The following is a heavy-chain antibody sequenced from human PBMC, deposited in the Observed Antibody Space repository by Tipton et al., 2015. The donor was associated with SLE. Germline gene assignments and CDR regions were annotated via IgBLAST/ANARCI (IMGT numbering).Heavy chain of an antibody. D-gene: IGHD6-19*01. CDR1: GFSFSSYS. Sequence: GSLRLSCAASGFSFSSYSMNWVRQAPGKGLEWRSYISSSSLSIYYADSVRGRFTISRDNAENSLFLQMNSLRPEDTAVYYCARDDYTSGWYDFDFWGQGTLVTVSS. CDR2: ISSSSLSI. V-gene: IGHV3-48*01. CDR3: ARDDYTSGWYDFDF. J-gene: IGHJ4*02.